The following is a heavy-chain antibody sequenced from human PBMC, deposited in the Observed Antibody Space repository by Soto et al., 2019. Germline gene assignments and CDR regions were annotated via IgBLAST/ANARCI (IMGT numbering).Heavy chain of an antibody. CDR2: INAGNGNT. CDR1: GYTFTSYA. J-gene: IGHJ4*02. CDR3: ARALGVVTDDY. D-gene: IGHD2-15*01. V-gene: IGHV1-3*01. Sequence: QVQLVQSGAEVKKPGASVKVSCKASGYTFTSYAMHWVRQAPGQRLEWMGWINAGNGNTKYSQKFQGRVTITRDTSASTAYMEMSSLRSEDTAVYYCARALGVVTDDYWGQGTLVTVSS.